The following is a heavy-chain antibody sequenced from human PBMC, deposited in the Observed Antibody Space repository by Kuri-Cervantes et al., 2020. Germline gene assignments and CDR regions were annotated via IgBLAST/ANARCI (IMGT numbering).Heavy chain of an antibody. V-gene: IGHV3-30-3*01. CDR2: ISYDGSNK. CDR3: ARGELGEIDY. J-gene: IGHJ4*02. Sequence: GGSLRLSCAASGFTFDDYAMHWVRQAPGKGLEWVAVISYDGSNKYYADSVKGRLTISRDNAKNSLYLQMNSLRAEDTAVYYCARGELGEIDYWGQGTLVTVSS. D-gene: IGHD7-27*01. CDR1: GFTFDDYA.